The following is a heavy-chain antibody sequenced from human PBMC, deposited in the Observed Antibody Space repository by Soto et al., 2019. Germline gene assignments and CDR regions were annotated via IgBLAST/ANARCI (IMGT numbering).Heavy chain of an antibody. V-gene: IGHV3-73*01. CDR2: IRSRANNFAT. CDR1: GFSFTGSA. Sequence: FRLSSAASGFSFTGSAIPWVRQASGKGLERVGRIRSRANNFATSSAASVKGRFTFSRDDSKNTAYLQMNTLEPEDTAVYYCARGEVVFCGDS. D-gene: IGHD2-21*01. CDR3: ARGEVVFCGDS. J-gene: IGHJ5*01.